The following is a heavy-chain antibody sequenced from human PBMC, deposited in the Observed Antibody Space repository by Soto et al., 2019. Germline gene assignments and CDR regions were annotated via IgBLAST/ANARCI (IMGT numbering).Heavy chain of an antibody. CDR3: VRYGILIAREDYYYYGMDV. V-gene: IGHV1-2*04. CDR2: INPNSGGT. D-gene: IGHD3-9*01. J-gene: IGHJ6*02. CDR1: GYTFTGYY. Sequence: GASVKVSCKASGYTFTGYYVHWVRQAPGQGLEWMGWINPNSGGTNYAQKFQGWVTMTRDTSISTAYMELIRLRSDDTAVYYCVRYGILIAREDYYYYGMDVWGQGTTVTVSS.